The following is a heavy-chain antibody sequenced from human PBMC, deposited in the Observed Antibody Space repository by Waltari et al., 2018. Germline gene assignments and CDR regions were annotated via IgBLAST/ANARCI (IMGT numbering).Heavy chain of an antibody. CDR2: ITGGGHST. CDR1: GFSFSRYD. D-gene: IGHD2-2*01. V-gene: IGHV3-23*01. J-gene: IGHJ4*02. CDR3: ANLPLHSRVLPANGAYFDY. Sequence: EVQLLESGGGLVQPGGSLRLSCAASGFSFSRYDLNWVRQAPGKGLEWVSGITGGGHSTYYADSVKGRFTVSRDNSNNPLYLQMNSLRAEDTAVYYCANLPLHSRVLPANGAYFDYWGQGTLVTVSS.